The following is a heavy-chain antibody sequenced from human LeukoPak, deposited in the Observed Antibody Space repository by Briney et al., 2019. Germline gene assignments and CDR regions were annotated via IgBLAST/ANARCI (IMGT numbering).Heavy chain of an antibody. CDR3: ARVPPAGTTVDY. D-gene: IGHD1-7*01. CDR2: TYYSGST. Sequence: SETLSLTCTVSGGSISSGGYYWSWIRQHPGKGLEWIGYTYYSGSTYYNPSLKSRVTISVDTSKNQFSLKLSSVTAADTAVYYCARVPPAGTTVDYWGQGTLVTVSS. CDR1: GGSISSGGYY. J-gene: IGHJ4*02. V-gene: IGHV4-31*03.